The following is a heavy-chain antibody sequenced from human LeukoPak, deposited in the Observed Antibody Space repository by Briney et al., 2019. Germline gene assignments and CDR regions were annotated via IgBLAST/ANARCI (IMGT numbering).Heavy chain of an antibody. J-gene: IGHJ6*02. D-gene: IGHD5-12*01. CDR3: ARVSRGRMVAMLGDYYGMDV. Sequence: KSSETLSLTCVVYGGSFSGYYWSWIRQPAGKGLEWIGRIYTSGSTNYNPSLKSRVTMSVDTSKNQFSLKLSSVTAADTAVYYCARVSRGRMVAMLGDYYGMDVWGQGTTVTVSS. CDR1: GGSFSGYY. CDR2: IYTSGST. V-gene: IGHV4-59*10.